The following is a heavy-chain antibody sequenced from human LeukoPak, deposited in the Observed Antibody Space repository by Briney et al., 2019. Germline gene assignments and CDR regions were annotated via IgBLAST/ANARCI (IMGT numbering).Heavy chain of an antibody. V-gene: IGHV4-34*01. CDR1: GGSFSGYY. D-gene: IGHD1-26*01. CDR2: INHSGST. J-gene: IGHJ4*02. Sequence: SETLSLTCAVYGGSFSGYYWSWIRQPPGKGLEWIGEINHSGSTNYNPSLKSRVAISVDTSKNQFSLKLSSVTAAATAVYYCASTEWELLSRYWGQGTLVTVSS. CDR3: ASTEWELLSRY.